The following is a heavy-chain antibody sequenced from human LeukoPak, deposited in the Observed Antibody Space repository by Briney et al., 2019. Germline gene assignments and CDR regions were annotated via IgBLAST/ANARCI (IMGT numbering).Heavy chain of an antibody. J-gene: IGHJ4*02. CDR2: IYYSGST. Sequence: PSETLSLTCTVSGGSISSSSYYWGWIRQPPGKGLEWIGSIYYSGSTYYNPFLKSRVTISVDTSKNQFSLKLSSVTAADTAVYYCARNGRRGELHYFDYWGQGTLVTVSS. CDR1: GGSISSSSYY. CDR3: ARNGRRGELHYFDY. V-gene: IGHV4-39*01. D-gene: IGHD1-26*01.